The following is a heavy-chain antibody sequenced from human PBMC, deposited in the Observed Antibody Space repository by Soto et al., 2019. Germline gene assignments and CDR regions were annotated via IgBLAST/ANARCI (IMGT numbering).Heavy chain of an antibody. J-gene: IGHJ6*02. CDR1: GFTFSSYG. CDR2: ISYDGSNK. V-gene: IGHV3-30*18. CDR3: AKANTCSGGSCYSDYYYYYGMDG. Sequence: GGSLRLSCAASGFTFSSYGMHWVRQAPGKGLEWVAVISYDGSNKYYADSVKGRFTISRDNSKNTLYLQMNSLRAEDTAVYYCAKANTCSGGSCYSDYYYYYGMDGWGQGTTVTVSS. D-gene: IGHD2-15*01.